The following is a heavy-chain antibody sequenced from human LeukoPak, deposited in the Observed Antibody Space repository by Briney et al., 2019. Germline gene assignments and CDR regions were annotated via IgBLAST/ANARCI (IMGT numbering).Heavy chain of an antibody. CDR2: IYYSGST. CDR3: AESSGYWYYFDY. CDR1: GGSISGMSYF. D-gene: IGHD3-22*01. V-gene: IGHV4-39*01. J-gene: IGHJ4*02. Sequence: SETLSLTCTVSGGSISGMSYFWGWIRQPPGKGLEWIGTIYYSGSTYYNPSLKSRVTISVDTSKNQFSLKLSSVTAADTAVYYCAESSGYWYYFDYWGQGTLVTVSS.